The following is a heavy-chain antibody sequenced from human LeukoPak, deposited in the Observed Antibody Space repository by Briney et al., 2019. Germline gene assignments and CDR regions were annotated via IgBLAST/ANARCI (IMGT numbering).Heavy chain of an antibody. D-gene: IGHD2-2*01. J-gene: IGHJ4*02. V-gene: IGHV3-53*01. Sequence: PGGSLRLSCAASGFTVSSNYMSWVRQAPGKGLEWVSVIYSGGSTYYADSVKGRFTISRDNAKNSLYLQMNSLRAEDTAVYYCTRGPSSTRFDYWGPGTLVTVSS. CDR3: TRGPSSTRFDY. CDR2: IYSGGST. CDR1: GFTVSSNY.